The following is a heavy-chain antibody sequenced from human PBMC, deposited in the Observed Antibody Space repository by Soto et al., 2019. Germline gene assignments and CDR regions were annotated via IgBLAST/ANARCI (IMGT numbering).Heavy chain of an antibody. CDR3: ARASLTYYYDSSGYDSHYAFDI. D-gene: IGHD3-22*01. Sequence: SETLSLTCTVSGGSISSGGYYWSWIRQHPGKGLEWIGYIYYSGSTYYNPSLKSRVTISVDTSKNQFSLKLSSVTAADTAVYYCARASLTYYYDSSGYDSHYAFDIWGQGTMVTVSS. CDR1: GGSISSGGYY. V-gene: IGHV4-31*03. CDR2: IYYSGST. J-gene: IGHJ3*02.